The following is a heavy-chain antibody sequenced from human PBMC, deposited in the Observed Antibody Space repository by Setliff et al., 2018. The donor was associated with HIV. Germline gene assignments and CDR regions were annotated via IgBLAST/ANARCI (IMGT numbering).Heavy chain of an antibody. D-gene: IGHD3-10*01. Sequence: PSETLSLTCTVSGGSISSGSYYWSWIRQPAGKGLEWIGQIYTSGSTNYNPSLKSRVTISVDTSKKQFSLKLSSVTAADTAVYYCARVPRITTLRNAFDIWGQGTMVTVSS. J-gene: IGHJ3*02. CDR1: GGSISSGSYY. CDR2: IYTSGST. CDR3: ARVPRITTLRNAFDI. V-gene: IGHV4-61*09.